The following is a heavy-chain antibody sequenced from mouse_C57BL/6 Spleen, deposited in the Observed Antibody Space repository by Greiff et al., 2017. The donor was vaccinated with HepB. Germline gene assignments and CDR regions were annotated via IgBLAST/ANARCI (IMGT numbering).Heavy chain of an antibody. CDR3: TREAYLGFDY. D-gene: IGHD2-10*01. CDR2: IDPETGGT. V-gene: IGHV1-15*01. CDR1: GYTFTDYE. Sequence: QVQLQQSGAELVRPGASVTLSCKASGYTFTDYEMHWVKQTPVHGLEWIGAIDPETGGTAYNQKFKGKAILTADKSSSTAYMELRSLTSEDSAVYYCTREAYLGFDYWGQGTTLTVSS. J-gene: IGHJ2*01.